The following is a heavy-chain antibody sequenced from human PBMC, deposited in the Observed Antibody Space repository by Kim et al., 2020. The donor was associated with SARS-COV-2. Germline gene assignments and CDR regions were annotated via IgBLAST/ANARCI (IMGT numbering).Heavy chain of an antibody. D-gene: IGHD7-27*01. J-gene: IGHJ4*02. CDR3: ARGGYWGSKDY. V-gene: IGHV3-7*01. Sequence: GGSLRLSCAASGFTFSTYWMSWVRQAPGKGLEWVANIKQDGNEKSYVDSVKGRFAISRDNAKNSLYLQMNSLRAEDTAVYYCARGGYWGSKDYWGQGTLVTVSS. CDR1: GFTFSTYW. CDR2: IKQDGNEK.